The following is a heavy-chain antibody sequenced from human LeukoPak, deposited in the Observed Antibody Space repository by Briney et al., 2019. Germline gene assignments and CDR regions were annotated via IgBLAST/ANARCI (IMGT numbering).Heavy chain of an antibody. CDR3: ARERRGRGGMDV. V-gene: IGHV4-34*01. D-gene: IGHD1-26*01. Sequence: SETLSLTCAVYGGSFSGYYWSWIRQPPGKGLEWIGEINHSGSTNYNPSLKSRVTISVDTSKNQFSLNLGSVTAADTAVYYCARERRGRGGMDVWGQGATVTVAS. CDR2: INHSGST. CDR1: GGSFSGYY. J-gene: IGHJ6*02.